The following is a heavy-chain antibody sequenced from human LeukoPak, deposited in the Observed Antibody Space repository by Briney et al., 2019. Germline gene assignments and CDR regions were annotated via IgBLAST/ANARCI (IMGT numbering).Heavy chain of an antibody. CDR3: ARDLYCSSTSCPQEIYYYYGMDV. D-gene: IGHD2-2*01. CDR1: RYAFSASG. Sequence: ASVKVSCKASRYAFSASGISWVRQAPGQGLEWMGWISAYNGNTNYAQKLQGRVTMTTDTSTSTAYMELRSLRSDDTAVYYCARDLYCSSTSCPQEIYYYYGMDVWGQGTTVTVSS. V-gene: IGHV1-18*01. J-gene: IGHJ6*02. CDR2: ISAYNGNT.